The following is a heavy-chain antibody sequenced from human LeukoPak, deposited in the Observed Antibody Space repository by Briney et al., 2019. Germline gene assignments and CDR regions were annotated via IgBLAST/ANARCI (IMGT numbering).Heavy chain of an antibody. V-gene: IGHV4-59*12. CDR3: AREKPIAVAGTGYFDY. CDR1: GGSISSYY. D-gene: IGHD6-19*01. CDR2: IYYSGST. J-gene: IGHJ4*02. Sequence: SETLSLTCTVSGGSISSYYWSWIRQPPGKGLEWIGYIYYSGSTNYNPSLKSRVTISLDTSKNQFSLKLSSVTAADTAVYYCAREKPIAVAGTGYFDYWGQGTLVTVSS.